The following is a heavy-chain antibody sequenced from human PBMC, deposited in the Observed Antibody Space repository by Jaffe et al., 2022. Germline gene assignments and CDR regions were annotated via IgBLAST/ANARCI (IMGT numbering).Heavy chain of an antibody. CDR1: GFTFSSYA. CDR2: ISGSGGST. V-gene: IGHV3-23*01. Sequence: EVQLLESGGGLVQPGGSLRLSCAASGFTFSSYAMSWVRQAPGKGLEWVSAISGSGGSTYYADSVKGRFTISRDNSKNTLYLQMNSLRAEDTAVYYCAKGGATIFGVVISPFDYWGQGTLVTVSS. D-gene: IGHD3-3*01. CDR3: AKGGATIFGVVISPFDY. J-gene: IGHJ4*02.